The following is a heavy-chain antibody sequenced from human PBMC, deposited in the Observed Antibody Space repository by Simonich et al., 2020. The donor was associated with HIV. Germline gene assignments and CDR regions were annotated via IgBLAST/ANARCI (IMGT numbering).Heavy chain of an antibody. J-gene: IGHJ4*02. Sequence: EVQLVESGGGLVKPGGSLRLSCAASGFTFSSYSINGVRQAPGKGLEWVSSISSSSSYIYYADSVKGRFTISRDNAKNSLYLQMNSLRAEDTAVYYCARDGRKGSSTSCSDYWGQGTLVTVSS. CDR2: ISSSSSYI. D-gene: IGHD2-2*01. CDR1: GFTFSSYS. V-gene: IGHV3-21*01. CDR3: ARDGRKGSSTSCSDY.